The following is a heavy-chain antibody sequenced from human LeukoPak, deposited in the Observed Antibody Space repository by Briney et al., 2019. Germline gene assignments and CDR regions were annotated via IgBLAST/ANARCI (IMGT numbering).Heavy chain of an antibody. Sequence: PSETLSLTCSVSDDSITMYYWTWIRQPPGKGLEWIGYVDHTGSTNFDPSLNGRVSISRDTTKNLFSLRLRSVTAADTAVYFCARGRVSSSTWYSTYYYYFYMDVWGKGTTVTVSS. CDR2: VDHTGST. CDR3: ARGRVSSSTWYSTYYYYFYMDV. J-gene: IGHJ6*03. V-gene: IGHV4-59*01. CDR1: DDSITMYY. D-gene: IGHD1-1*01.